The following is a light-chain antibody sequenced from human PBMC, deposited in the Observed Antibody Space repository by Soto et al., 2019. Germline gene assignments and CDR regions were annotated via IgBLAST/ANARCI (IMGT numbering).Light chain of an antibody. J-gene: IGKJ1*01. CDR1: QDISYF. V-gene: IGKV1-17*03. Sequence: DIQMPQSPSAMSAYVGDRVTITCRASQDISYFLAWFQQKPGEVPKRLIYAASSLERGVPSRFSGSGSGTEFTLTISSLQPEDFATYYCLQNNRYPWTFGQGTKVEIK. CDR2: AAS. CDR3: LQNNRYPWT.